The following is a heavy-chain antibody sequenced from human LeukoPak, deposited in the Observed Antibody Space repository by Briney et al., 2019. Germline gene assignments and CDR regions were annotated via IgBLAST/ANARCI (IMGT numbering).Heavy chain of an antibody. CDR3: AKDNQRGGFQH. J-gene: IGHJ1*01. D-gene: IGHD3-16*01. Sequence: GGSLRLFCAASGFTFDNYAMLWVRQAPGKGLEWVSLISGDGATTYYADSVKGRFNISRDNSKSSLYLQMNSLRSEDSALYYCAKDNQRGGFQHWGQGTLVTVSS. CDR2: ISGDGATT. CDR1: GFTFDNYA. V-gene: IGHV3-43*02.